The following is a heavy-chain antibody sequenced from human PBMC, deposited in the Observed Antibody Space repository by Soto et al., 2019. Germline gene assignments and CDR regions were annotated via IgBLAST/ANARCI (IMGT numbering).Heavy chain of an antibody. CDR3: ARGLRGRGLVVIKTYYYYYMDG. Sequence: ASVKVSCKASGYTFTSYDINWVRQATGQGLERMGWMNPNSGNTGYAQKFQGRVTMTRNTSISTAYMELSSLRSEDTAVYYCARGLRGRGLVVIKTYYYYYMDGWGKGTTVTVSS. CDR2: MNPNSGNT. CDR1: GYTFTSYD. V-gene: IGHV1-8*01. D-gene: IGHD3-9*01. J-gene: IGHJ6*03.